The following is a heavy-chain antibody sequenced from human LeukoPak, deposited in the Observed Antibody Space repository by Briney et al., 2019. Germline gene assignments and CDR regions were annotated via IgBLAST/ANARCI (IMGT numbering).Heavy chain of an antibody. CDR2: INSSGSTI. J-gene: IGHJ4*02. CDR1: GFTFSSYE. D-gene: IGHD5-18*01. CDR3: AKDIGYTAMVTALDY. V-gene: IGHV3-48*03. Sequence: GGSLRLSCAASGFTFSSYEMNWVRQAPGKGLEWVSYINSSGSTIYYAGSVKGRFTISRDNAKNSLYLQMNSLRAEDTALYYCAKDIGYTAMVTALDYWGQGTLVTVSS.